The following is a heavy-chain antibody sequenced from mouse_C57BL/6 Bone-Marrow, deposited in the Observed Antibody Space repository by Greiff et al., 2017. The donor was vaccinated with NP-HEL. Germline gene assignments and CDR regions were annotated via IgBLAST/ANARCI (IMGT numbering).Heavy chain of an antibody. Sequence: VQLQQPVTELVNPRASLQLPCKASSSTFTSYWMDWVMQRPGQVLERLVNINPSNGGTNYNEQFKSTATLTVDKSSSTAYMQLSSLTSEDSAVYYCARGNDGYYVYAMDYWGQGTSVTVSS. CDR2: INPSNGGT. CDR1: SSTFTSYW. CDR3: ARGNDGYYVYAMDY. V-gene: IGHV1-53*01. D-gene: IGHD2-3*01. J-gene: IGHJ4*01.